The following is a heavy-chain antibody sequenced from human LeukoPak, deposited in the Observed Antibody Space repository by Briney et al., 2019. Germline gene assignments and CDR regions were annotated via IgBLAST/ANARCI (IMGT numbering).Heavy chain of an antibody. J-gene: IGHJ4*02. D-gene: IGHD6-13*01. Sequence: SETLSLTCAVYGGSFSGYYWSWIRQPPGKGLEWIGEINHSGSTNYNPSLKSRVTISVDTSKNQFSLKLSSVTAADTAVYYCARVGSWYRGDYFDYWGQGTLVTVSS. CDR2: INHSGST. CDR1: GGSFSGYY. V-gene: IGHV4-34*01. CDR3: ARVGSWYRGDYFDY.